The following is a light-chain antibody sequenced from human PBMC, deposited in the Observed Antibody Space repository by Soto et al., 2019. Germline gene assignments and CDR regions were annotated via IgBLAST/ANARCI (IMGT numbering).Light chain of an antibody. J-gene: IGKJ1*01. CDR2: DAS. V-gene: IGKV1-5*01. CDR1: QSISNW. CDR3: QQYNSYPRT. Sequence: DIQMTQSPSTLSASVGDRVTITCRASQSISNWLAWYQQKPGKAPKLLIYDASCLESGVPSRFSGRGYGTEFTLTIRSLQPDDFATYYCQQYNSYPRTFGQGTKVEVK.